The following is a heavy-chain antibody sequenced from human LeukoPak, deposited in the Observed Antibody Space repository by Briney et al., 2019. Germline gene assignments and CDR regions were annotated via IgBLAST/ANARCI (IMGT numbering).Heavy chain of an antibody. V-gene: IGHV3-53*01. Sequence: GGSLRLSCAASGFTVSSNYMSWVRQAPGKGLEWVSGVNGNGGSTSYADSVEGRFTIFRDNSKNTVYLQMNSLRVEDTAVYYCAKSLYGGCDYWGQGTVVTVSS. D-gene: IGHD3-16*02. CDR1: GFTVSSNY. J-gene: IGHJ4*02. CDR2: VNGNGGST. CDR3: AKSLYGGCDY.